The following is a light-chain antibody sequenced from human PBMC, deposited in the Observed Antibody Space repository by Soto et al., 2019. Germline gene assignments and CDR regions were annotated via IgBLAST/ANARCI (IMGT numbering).Light chain of an antibody. CDR1: SSDVGSYNL. CDR3: CSFAGGATVV. V-gene: IGLV2-23*01. J-gene: IGLJ2*01. Sequence: QSALTQPASVSGSPGQSITISCTGISSDVGSYNLVSWYQHHPGKGPKLMIYDGSNRPSGVSNRFSGSKSGSTASLTISGLQAEDEAYYCCCSFAGGATVVFGGGTKLTVL. CDR2: DGS.